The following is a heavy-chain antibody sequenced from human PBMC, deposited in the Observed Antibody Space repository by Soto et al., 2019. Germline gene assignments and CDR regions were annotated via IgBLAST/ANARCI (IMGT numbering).Heavy chain of an antibody. D-gene: IGHD2-15*01. CDR1: GYTLTTYG. V-gene: IGHV1-18*01. J-gene: IGHJ4*02. CDR3: ARYCSGGSCHRGVPDY. CDR2: INTYNGAT. Sequence: ASVKVSCKASGYTLTTYGITWVRQAPGQGLEWVGWINTYNGATKYAQNLQGRVTMTTDTSTSTAFMELRSLRSDDTAVYFCARYCSGGSCHRGVPDYWGQGTLVTVSS.